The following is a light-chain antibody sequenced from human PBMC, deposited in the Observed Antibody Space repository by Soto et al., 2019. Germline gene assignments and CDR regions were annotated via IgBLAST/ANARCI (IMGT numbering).Light chain of an antibody. V-gene: IGLV1-51*02. Sequence: QSVLTQPPSVSAAPGQKVTISCSGSSSNIGNNYVSWYQQLPGTAPKLLIYENNKRPPGIPDRFSGSKSGTSATLGITGLQTGDEADYYCGTWDSSLSAYYVFGTGTKVTVL. CDR1: SSNIGNNY. CDR2: ENN. CDR3: GTWDSSLSAYYV. J-gene: IGLJ1*01.